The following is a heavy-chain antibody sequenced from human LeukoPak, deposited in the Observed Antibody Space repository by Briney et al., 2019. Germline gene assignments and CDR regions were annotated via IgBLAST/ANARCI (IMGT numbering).Heavy chain of an antibody. J-gene: IGHJ4*02. CDR3: ARAGTTKTTPKGIDY. Sequence: SQTLSLTCTVSGGSISSGDYYWSWIRQPPGKGLEWIGYIYYSASTYYNPSLKSRVTISVDTSKNQFSLKLSSVTAADTAVYYCARAGTTKTTPKGIDYWGQGTLVTVSS. V-gene: IGHV4-30-4*08. CDR1: GGSISSGDYY. D-gene: IGHD1-7*01. CDR2: IYYSAST.